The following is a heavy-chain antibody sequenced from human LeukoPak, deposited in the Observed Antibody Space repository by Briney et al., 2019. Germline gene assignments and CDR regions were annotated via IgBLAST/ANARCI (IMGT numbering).Heavy chain of an antibody. CDR1: GYTFSSYD. V-gene: IGHV1-8*02. CDR3: ATGPHYTPAYHDN. CDR2: LNPTSGFT. D-gene: IGHD2-2*01. J-gene: IGHJ4*02. Sequence: ASVKVSCKASGYTFSSYDINWVRQATGQGLEWMGWLNPTSGFTGFAPKFQGRVTLSRNTSISTAYMELYSLTSDDSAVYYCATGPHYTPAYHDNWGQGTLVTVSS.